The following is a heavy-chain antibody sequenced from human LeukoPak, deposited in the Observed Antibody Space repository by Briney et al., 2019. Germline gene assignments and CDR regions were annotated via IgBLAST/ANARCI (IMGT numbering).Heavy chain of an antibody. D-gene: IGHD6-19*01. Sequence: GGSLRLSCAASGFTFTTYWMSWVRQAPGKGLEWVANIKQDGTEKYYVDSVKGRFTISRDDAKNSLYLQMNSLRVEDTAVYYCARGEENGSGWYPFGYYYYYMDVWGKGTTVTVSS. CDR1: GFTFTTYW. J-gene: IGHJ6*03. CDR2: IKQDGTEK. V-gene: IGHV3-7*01. CDR3: ARGEENGSGWYPFGYYYYYMDV.